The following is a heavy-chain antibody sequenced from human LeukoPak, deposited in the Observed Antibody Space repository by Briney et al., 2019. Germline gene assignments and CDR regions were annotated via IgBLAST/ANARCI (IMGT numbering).Heavy chain of an antibody. CDR3: ARDKRGAYSSSDY. Sequence: GGSLRLSCAVSGITISTYWMSWFRQAPGKGLEWVANINQDGSEKHYVDSVKGRFTISRDNGKNSMYLQMNSLRAEDTAVYYCARDKRGAYSSSDYWGQGTLVTVSS. CDR1: GITISTYW. CDR2: INQDGSEK. D-gene: IGHD6-6*01. V-gene: IGHV3-7*01. J-gene: IGHJ4*02.